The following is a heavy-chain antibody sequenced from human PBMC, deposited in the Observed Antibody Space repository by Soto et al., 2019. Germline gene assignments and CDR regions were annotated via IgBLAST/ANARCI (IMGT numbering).Heavy chain of an antibody. CDR3: ARVPRDFWSNYYGMDV. Sequence: SETLSLTYTVSGGSISSYYWSWIRQPPGKGLEWIGYIYYSGSTNYNPSLKSRVTISVDTSKNQFSLKLSSVTAADTAVYYCARVPRDFWSNYYGMDVWGQGTTVTAP. CDR2: IYYSGST. CDR1: GGSISSYY. D-gene: IGHD3-3*01. V-gene: IGHV4-59*01. J-gene: IGHJ6*02.